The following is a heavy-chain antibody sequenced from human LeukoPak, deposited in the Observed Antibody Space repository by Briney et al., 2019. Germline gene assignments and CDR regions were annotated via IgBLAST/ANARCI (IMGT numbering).Heavy chain of an antibody. D-gene: IGHD3-10*01. V-gene: IGHV4-31*03. J-gene: IGHJ3*02. CDR2: IYHSGST. Sequence: ASETLSLTCTVSGGSISGGGYYWSWIRQHPGKGLEWIGYIYHSGSTYYNPSLKSRVIISVDTSKNQFSLKLSSVTAADTAVYYCARAHITQGVVDGFDIWGQGTMVTVSS. CDR1: GGSISGGGYY. CDR3: ARAHITQGVVDGFDI.